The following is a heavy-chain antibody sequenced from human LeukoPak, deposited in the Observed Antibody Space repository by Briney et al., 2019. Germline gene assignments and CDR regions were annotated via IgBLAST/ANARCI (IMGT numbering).Heavy chain of an antibody. Sequence: GGSLRLSCAASGFTFRRYWMSWVRQAPGKGLEWVANINQDGSEKNYVDSVKGRFTISRDNAKNSLYLQMNSLRAEDTAVYYYAASSTSAPNWFDPWGQGTLVTVSS. CDR3: AASSTSAPNWFDP. D-gene: IGHD2-2*01. V-gene: IGHV3-7*01. CDR2: INQDGSEK. J-gene: IGHJ5*02. CDR1: GFTFRRYW.